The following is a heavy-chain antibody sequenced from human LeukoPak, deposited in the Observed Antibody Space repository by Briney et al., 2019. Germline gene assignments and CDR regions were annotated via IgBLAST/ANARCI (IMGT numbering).Heavy chain of an antibody. CDR3: ARAGPHCYDSSGYYDY. V-gene: IGHV4-59*08. CDR2: IYYSGST. CDR1: GGSISSYY. D-gene: IGHD3-22*01. J-gene: IGHJ4*02. Sequence: SETLSLTCTVSGGSISSYYWSWIRQPPGKGLEWIGYIYYSGSTNYNPSLKSRVTISVDTSKNQFSLKLSSVTAADTAVYYCARAGPHCYDSSGYYDYWGQGTLVTVSS.